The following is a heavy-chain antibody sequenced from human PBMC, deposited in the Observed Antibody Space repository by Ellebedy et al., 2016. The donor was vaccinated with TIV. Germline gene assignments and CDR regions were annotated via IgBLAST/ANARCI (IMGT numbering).Heavy chain of an antibody. D-gene: IGHD3/OR15-3a*01. Sequence: ASVKVSCKASGYTFTSHGISWVRQAPGQGLEWLGWISVYNGHTNYAQRLQGRVTVTTDTSTSTAYMELRSLRSDDTAVYYCARNLVIFTFEKWYFDLWGRGTPVTVSS. CDR3: ARNLVIFTFEKWYFDL. CDR1: GYTFTSHG. CDR2: ISVYNGHT. J-gene: IGHJ2*01. V-gene: IGHV1-18*01.